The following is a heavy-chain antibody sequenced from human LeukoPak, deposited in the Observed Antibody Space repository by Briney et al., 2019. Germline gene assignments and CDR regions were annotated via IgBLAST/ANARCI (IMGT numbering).Heavy chain of an antibody. J-gene: IGHJ4*02. CDR2: VYYSGST. D-gene: IGHD3-22*01. Sequence: SETLSLTCSVSGGSFSSYYWSWVRQPPGKGLEWIGFVYYSGSTNYNPSLKSRVTISIDTSKNQFSLNLSSVTAADTAVYYCARLVVAGHFDYWGQGTLVTVSS. CDR3: ARLVVAGHFDY. CDR1: GGSFSSYY. V-gene: IGHV4-59*08.